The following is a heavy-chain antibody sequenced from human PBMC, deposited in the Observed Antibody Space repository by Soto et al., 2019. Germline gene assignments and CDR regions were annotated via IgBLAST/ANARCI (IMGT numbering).Heavy chain of an antibody. J-gene: IGHJ4*02. CDR1: GGSISSGGYY. CDR2: IYYSGST. D-gene: IGHD2-2*01. Sequence: SETLSLTCTVSGGSISSGGYYWSWIRQHPGKGLEWIGYIYYSGSTYYNPSLKSRVTISVDTSKNQFSLKLSSVTAADTAVYYCARVRHCSSTSCYSFDYWGQGTLVTVSS. CDR3: ARVRHCSSTSCYSFDY. V-gene: IGHV4-31*03.